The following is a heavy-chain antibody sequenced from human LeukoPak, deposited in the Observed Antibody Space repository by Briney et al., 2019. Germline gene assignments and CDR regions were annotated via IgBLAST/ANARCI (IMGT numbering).Heavy chain of an antibody. V-gene: IGHV5-51*01. J-gene: IGHJ4*02. Sequence: GASLKISSRGSGYSFTSYWIGWVRQMPGKGMEWMGIIYPGDSDTRYSPSFQGQVTISADKSISTAYLQWSSLKASDTAMYYCARGDYDSSGYYPLTYFDYWGQGTLVIVSS. D-gene: IGHD3-22*01. CDR3: ARGDYDSSGYYPLTYFDY. CDR1: GYSFTSYW. CDR2: IYPGDSDT.